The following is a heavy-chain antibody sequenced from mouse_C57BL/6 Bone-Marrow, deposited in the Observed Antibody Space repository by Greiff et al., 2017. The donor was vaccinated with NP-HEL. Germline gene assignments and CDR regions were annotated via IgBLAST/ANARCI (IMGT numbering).Heavy chain of an antibody. CDR1: GFTFSSYA. D-gene: IGHD2-3*01. CDR2: ISDGGSYT. Sequence: EVHLVESGGGLVKPGGSLKLSCAASGFTFSSYAMSWVRQTPEKRLEWVATISDGGSYTYYPDNVKGRFTISRDNAKNNLYLQMSHLKSEDTAMYYCARGWLLRDYWGQGTTLTVSS. J-gene: IGHJ2*01. CDR3: ARGWLLRDY. V-gene: IGHV5-4*01.